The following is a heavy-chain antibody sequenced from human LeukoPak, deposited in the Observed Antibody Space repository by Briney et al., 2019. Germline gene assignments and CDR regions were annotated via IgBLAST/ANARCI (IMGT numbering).Heavy chain of an antibody. CDR2: IIPIFGTA. CDR3: ASTDCSSTSCYEAGQGAFDI. CDR1: GGTISSYA. Sequence: SVKVSCKASGGTISSYAISWVRQAPGQGLEWMGGIIPIFGTANYAQKFQGRVTITADESTSTAYMELSSLRSEDTAVYYCASTDCSSTSCYEAGQGAFDIWGQGTMVTVSS. J-gene: IGHJ3*02. V-gene: IGHV1-69*01. D-gene: IGHD2-2*01.